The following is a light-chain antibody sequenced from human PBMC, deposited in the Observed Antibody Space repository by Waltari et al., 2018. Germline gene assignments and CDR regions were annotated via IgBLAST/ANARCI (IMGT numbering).Light chain of an antibody. J-gene: IGKJ1*01. CDR1: QRVSVW. Sequence: DVQMTQSPSTLSASVGDRVTITCRASQRVSVWLAWYQQKPGKAPKLLSSGASSLESGVPSRFSGSGSGTEFTLTISGLQPEDFATYYCQQYNTYSTFGQGTKVEIK. CDR2: GAS. V-gene: IGKV1-5*03. CDR3: QQYNTYST.